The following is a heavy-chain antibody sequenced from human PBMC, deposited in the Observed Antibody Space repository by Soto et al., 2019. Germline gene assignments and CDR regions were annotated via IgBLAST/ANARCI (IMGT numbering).Heavy chain of an antibody. CDR2: IIPIFGTA. CDR1: GGTFSSYA. V-gene: IGHV1-69*06. D-gene: IGHD1-7*01. J-gene: IGHJ6*02. CDR3: ASKTGTTYYYGMDV. Sequence: SVKVSCKASGGTFSSYAISWVRQAPGQGLEWMGGIIPIFGTANYAQKFQGRVTITADKSTSTAYMELSSLRSEDTAVYYCASKTGTTYYYGMDVWGQGTTVTVSS.